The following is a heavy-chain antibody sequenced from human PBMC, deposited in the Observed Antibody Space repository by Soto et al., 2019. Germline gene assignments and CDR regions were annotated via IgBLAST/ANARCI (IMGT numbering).Heavy chain of an antibody. CDR2: ISGAGGST. V-gene: IGHV3-23*01. J-gene: IGHJ2*01. Sequence: EVQLLESGGGLVQPGGSLRLSCAASQFTFSYYAMGWVRQAPGKGLEWVSLISGAGGSTNYAASVKGRFTISRDNSENTLYLQMNSLSAEDTAVYYCANGRPRFDLWGRGTLVIVSS. CDR1: QFTFSYYA. CDR3: ANGRPRFDL. D-gene: IGHD6-6*01.